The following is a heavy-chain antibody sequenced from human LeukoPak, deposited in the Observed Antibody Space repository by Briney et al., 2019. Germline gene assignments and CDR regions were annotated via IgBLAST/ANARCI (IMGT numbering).Heavy chain of an antibody. J-gene: IGHJ4*02. Sequence: PSETLSHTCTVSGGSISSSNYYWGWIRQPPGKGLEWIGSIYYSGSTYYNPSLKSRVTISVDTSKNQFSLKLSSVTAADTAVYYCARDPSSSWTPFDYWGQGTLVTVSS. D-gene: IGHD6-13*01. CDR3: ARDPSSSWTPFDY. V-gene: IGHV4-39*07. CDR2: IYYSGST. CDR1: GGSISSSNYY.